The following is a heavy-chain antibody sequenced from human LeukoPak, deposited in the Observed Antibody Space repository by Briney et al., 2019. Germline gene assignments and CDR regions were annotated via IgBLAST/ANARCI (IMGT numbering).Heavy chain of an antibody. CDR1: GGSFSGYY. J-gene: IGHJ4*02. CDR3: ASRVYYYDTRGPFDSEF. Sequence: PSETLSLTCAVYGGSFSGYYWSWIRQSPGKGLEWIGEINHSGSTTYNPSLQSRVTISVDTSKNQFSLKLSSVTAADTAIYFCASRVYYYDTRGPFDSEFWGQGTLVTVSS. D-gene: IGHD3-22*01. V-gene: IGHV4-34*01. CDR2: INHSGST.